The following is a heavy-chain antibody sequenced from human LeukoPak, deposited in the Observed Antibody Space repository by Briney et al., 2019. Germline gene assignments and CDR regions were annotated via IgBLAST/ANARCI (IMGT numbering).Heavy chain of an antibody. Sequence: GASVKVSCKASGYTFTSYGISWVRQAPGQGLEWMGWISAYNGNTNYAQKLQGRVTMTTDTSTSTAYMELRSLRSDDTAVYYCARSDYYVSSGYYPSFDYWGQGTLVTVSS. V-gene: IGHV1-18*01. CDR1: GYTFTSYG. CDR2: ISAYNGNT. J-gene: IGHJ4*02. CDR3: ARSDYYVSSGYYPSFDY. D-gene: IGHD3-22*01.